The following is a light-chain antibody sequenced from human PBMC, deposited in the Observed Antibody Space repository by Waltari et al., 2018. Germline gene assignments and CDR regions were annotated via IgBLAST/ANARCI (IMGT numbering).Light chain of an antibody. CDR3: SSYTSISTVI. CDR1: SSDVGGDHY. CDR2: DVS. J-gene: IGLJ2*01. Sequence: QSALTQPASVSGSPGQSITISCTGTSSDVGGDHYVSWYQQHPGKAPKLMIYDVSQRPSGVSNRFSGSKSGNTASLTISGLQAEDEADYYCSSYTSISTVIFGGGTKLTVL. V-gene: IGLV2-14*03.